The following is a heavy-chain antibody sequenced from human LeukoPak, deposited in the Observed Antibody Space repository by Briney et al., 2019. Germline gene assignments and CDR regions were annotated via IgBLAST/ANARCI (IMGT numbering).Heavy chain of an antibody. Sequence: ASVKVSCKASGYTFTSYYMHWVRQAPGQGLEWMGIINPSGGSTSYAQKFQGRVTMTRDTSTSTVYMELSSLRFEDTAVYYCARNHGDYDLQNYYYYMDVWGKGTTVTVSS. CDR2: INPSGGST. CDR1: GYTFTSYY. J-gene: IGHJ6*03. D-gene: IGHD4-17*01. V-gene: IGHV1-46*01. CDR3: ARNHGDYDLQNYYYYMDV.